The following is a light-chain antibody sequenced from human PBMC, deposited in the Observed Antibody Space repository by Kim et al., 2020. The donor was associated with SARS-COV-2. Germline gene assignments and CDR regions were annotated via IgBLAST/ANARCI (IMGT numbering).Light chain of an antibody. CDR1: KLGNNY. Sequence: SVSPGQTVSITCSGDKLGNNYSCCYQKKPGRPPVLVIYQDSTRPSGIPERFSGSNLGNTATLTISGTQAMDEADYFLQAWDRSIVVFGGGTQLTVL. CDR3: QAWDRSIVV. J-gene: IGLJ2*01. CDR2: QDS. V-gene: IGLV3-1*01.